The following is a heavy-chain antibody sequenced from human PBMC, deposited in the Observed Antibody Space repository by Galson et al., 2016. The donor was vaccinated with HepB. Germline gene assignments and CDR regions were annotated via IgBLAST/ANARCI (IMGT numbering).Heavy chain of an antibody. D-gene: IGHD4-17*01. CDR1: GYTFTSFY. J-gene: IGHJ3*02. CDR3: ARMKDTGDYSGLVAFDI. V-gene: IGHV1-46*01. Sequence: SVKVSCKAVGYTFTSFYLHWVRQAPGQGLEWMGVINPTGGSPDYAQKFQGRAAMTGDKSTRTVYMELSSLRSDDTAVYCCARMKDTGDYSGLVAFDIWGQGTVVTVSS. CDR2: INPTGGSP.